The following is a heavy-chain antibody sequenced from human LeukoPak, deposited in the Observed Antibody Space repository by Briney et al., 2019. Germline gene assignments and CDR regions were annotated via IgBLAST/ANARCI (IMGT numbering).Heavy chain of an antibody. Sequence: SETLSLTCTVSGGSISSYYWSWIRQPPGKGLEWIGYIYYSGSTNYNPSLKSRVTISVDTSKNQFSLKLSSVTAADTAVYYCARAYCSGGSCFFDYWGQGTLVPVSS. D-gene: IGHD2-15*01. CDR1: GGSISSYY. J-gene: IGHJ4*02. CDR3: ARAYCSGGSCFFDY. CDR2: IYYSGST. V-gene: IGHV4-59*01.